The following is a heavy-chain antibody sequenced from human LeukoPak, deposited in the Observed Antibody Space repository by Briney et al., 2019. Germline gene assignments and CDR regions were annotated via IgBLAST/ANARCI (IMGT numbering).Heavy chain of an antibody. CDR1: GFTFSSYS. V-gene: IGHV3-21*01. Sequence: GGSLRLPCAASGFTFSSYSMNWVRQAPGKGLEWVSSISSSSSYIYYADSVKGRFTISRDNAKNSLYLQMNSLRAEDTAVYYCARGSGSNPFDYWGQGTLVTVSS. CDR2: ISSSSSYI. J-gene: IGHJ4*02. CDR3: ARGSGSNPFDY. D-gene: IGHD6-19*01.